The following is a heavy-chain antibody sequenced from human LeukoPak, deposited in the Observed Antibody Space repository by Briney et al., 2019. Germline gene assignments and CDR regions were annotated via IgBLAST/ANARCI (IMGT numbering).Heavy chain of an antibody. CDR3: ARWGVDTAMVGGDV. CDR1: GYTFTSYD. D-gene: IGHD5-18*01. Sequence: ASVKVSCKASGYTFTSYDINRVRQATGQGLEWMGWMNPNSGNTGYAQKFQGRVTMTRNTSISTAYMELSSLRSEDTAVYYCARWGVDTAMVGGDVWGKGTTVTVSS. J-gene: IGHJ6*04. CDR2: MNPNSGNT. V-gene: IGHV1-8*01.